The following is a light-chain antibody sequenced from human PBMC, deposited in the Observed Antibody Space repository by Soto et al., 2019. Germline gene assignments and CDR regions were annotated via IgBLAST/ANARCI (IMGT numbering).Light chain of an antibody. CDR1: QSISSS. CDR3: QQSYRAPHT. J-gene: IGKJ2*01. V-gene: IGKV1-39*01. Sequence: DIQMTQSPSSLSASVGDRVTITCRASQSISSSLNWYHQKPGKAPKLLIYAASSLQSGVPSRFSGSGSGTDFNLSISSLQPEDFATYYCQQSYRAPHTFCQGTKLEIK. CDR2: AAS.